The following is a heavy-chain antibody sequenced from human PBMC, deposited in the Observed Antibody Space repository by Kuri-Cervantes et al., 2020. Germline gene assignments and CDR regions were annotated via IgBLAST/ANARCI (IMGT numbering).Heavy chain of an antibody. J-gene: IGHJ6*02. V-gene: IGHV3-30-3*01. CDR1: GFTFSGYA. CDR3: ARGNVKAPADGMDV. CDR2: ISYDGSNK. D-gene: IGHD3-16*01. Sequence: GGSLRLSCAASGFTFSGYAMHWVRQAPGKGLEWVAVISYDGSNKYYADSVKGRFTISRDNSKNTLYLQMNSLRAEDTAVYYCARGNVKAPADGMDVWGQGTTVTVSS.